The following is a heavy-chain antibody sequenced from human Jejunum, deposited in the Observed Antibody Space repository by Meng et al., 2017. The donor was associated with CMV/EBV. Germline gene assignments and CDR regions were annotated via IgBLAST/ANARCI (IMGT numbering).Heavy chain of an antibody. D-gene: IGHD4-11*01. V-gene: IGHV3-23*01. CDR2: ISGSGRTT. Sequence: CAASGFTFSNYALSWVRQAPGKGLEWVSSISGSGRTTYYADSVRGRLTISRDNSKNTLYLQVNSLRAEDTAVYFCAKEGYSNDLDYWGQGTVVTVSS. J-gene: IGHJ4*02. CDR3: AKEGYSNDLDY. CDR1: GFTFSNYA.